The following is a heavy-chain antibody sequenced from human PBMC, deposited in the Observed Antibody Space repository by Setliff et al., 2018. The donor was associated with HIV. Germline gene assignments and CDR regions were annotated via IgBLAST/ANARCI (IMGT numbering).Heavy chain of an antibody. Sequence: SETLSLTCAVYNGSFSGYYWTWIRQPPGKGLEWIGRIYTSGSTNYNPSLKRRVTISVDTSKNQFSLKLRSVTAADTAVYYCARERSSGYHSYYYHYGMDVWGQGTTVTVSS. D-gene: IGHD3-22*01. CDR1: NGSFSGYY. V-gene: IGHV4-59*10. J-gene: IGHJ6*02. CDR2: IYTSGST. CDR3: ARERSSGYHSYYYHYGMDV.